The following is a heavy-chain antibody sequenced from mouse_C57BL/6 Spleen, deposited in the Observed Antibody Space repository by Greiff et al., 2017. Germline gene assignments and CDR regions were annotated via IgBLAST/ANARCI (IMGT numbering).Heavy chain of an antibody. V-gene: IGHV5-4*01. CDR1: GFTFSSYA. J-gene: IGHJ3*01. CDR3: AREGVGPFAY. CDR2: ISDGGSYT. D-gene: IGHD1-1*02. Sequence: DVKLVESGGGLVKPGGSLKLSCAASGFTFSSYAMSWVRQTPEKRLEWVATISDGGSYTYYPANVKGRFTISRDNAKNNLYLQMSHLKSEDTAMYYCAREGVGPFAYWGQGTLVTVSA.